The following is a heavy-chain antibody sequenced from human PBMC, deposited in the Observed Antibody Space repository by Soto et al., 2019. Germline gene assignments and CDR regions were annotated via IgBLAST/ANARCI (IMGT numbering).Heavy chain of an antibody. CDR1: GGSISSYY. CDR2: IYYSGST. J-gene: IGHJ6*03. CDR3: ARKDSGYAGYMDV. D-gene: IGHD5-12*01. V-gene: IGHV4-59*01. Sequence: SETLSLTCTVSGGSISSYYWSWIRQPPGKGLEWIGYIYYSGSTNYNPSLKSRVTISVDTSKNQFSLRLSSVTAADTAVYYCARKDSGYAGYMDVWGKGNTVTVS.